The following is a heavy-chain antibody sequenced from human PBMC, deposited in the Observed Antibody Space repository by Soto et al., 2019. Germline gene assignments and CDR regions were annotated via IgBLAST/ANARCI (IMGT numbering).Heavy chain of an antibody. J-gene: IGHJ6*02. V-gene: IGHV3-7*01. CDR2: IKQDGSEE. CDR1: GFTFSSYW. D-gene: IGHD6-13*01. CDR3: ARIAASGRVWDV. Sequence: EVQLVESGGGLVQPGGSLRLSCVDSGFTFSSYWMSWVRQAPVKGLEWVGNIKQDGSEENYADSVKGRFTISSDNAKNSMYLQMNSLRVEDTAVYYCARIAASGRVWDVWGQGTTVVVSS.